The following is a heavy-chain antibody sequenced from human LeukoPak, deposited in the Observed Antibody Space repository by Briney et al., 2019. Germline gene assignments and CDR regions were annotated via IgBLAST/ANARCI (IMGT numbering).Heavy chain of an antibody. J-gene: IGHJ4*02. D-gene: IGHD3-10*01. Sequence: GASVKVSCKASGYILTSYAMNWVRQAPGQGLEWTGWINTNTGNPTYAQGFTGRFIFSLDTSVSTAYLQISSLKAEDTAVYYCARGAPRGSGGYYFDYWGQGTLVTVSS. CDR2: INTNTGNP. CDR3: ARGAPRGSGGYYFDY. CDR1: GYILTSYA. V-gene: IGHV7-4-1*02.